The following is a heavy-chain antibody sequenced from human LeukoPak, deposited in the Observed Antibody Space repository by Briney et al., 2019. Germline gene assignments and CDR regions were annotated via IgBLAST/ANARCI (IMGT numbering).Heavy chain of an antibody. J-gene: IGHJ4*02. CDR2: ISGSGGST. Sequence: GGSLRLSCAASGFTFSSYAMSWVRQAPGKGLEWVSAISGSGGSTYYADSVKGRFTISRDDSKNTLYLQMNSLRAEDTAVYYCAKDYGSGTYYRFDYWGQGTLVTVSS. CDR1: GFTFSSYA. V-gene: IGHV3-23*01. D-gene: IGHD3-10*01. CDR3: AKDYGSGTYYRFDY.